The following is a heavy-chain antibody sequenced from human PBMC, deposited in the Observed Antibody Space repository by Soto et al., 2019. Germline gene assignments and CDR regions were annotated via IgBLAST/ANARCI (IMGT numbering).Heavy chain of an antibody. D-gene: IGHD2-15*01. Sequence: GGSLRLSCAASGFAFSSYWMHWVRQAPGKRLVSVSRIDPYETGINYADSVKGRFTISGANAKNTLYLQMNSLRAEGTAVYYCTSYSFGGWNSWGQVTLVTISS. CDR1: GFAFSSYW. CDR2: IDPYETGI. J-gene: IGHJ4*02. CDR3: TSYSFGGWNS. V-gene: IGHV3-74*01.